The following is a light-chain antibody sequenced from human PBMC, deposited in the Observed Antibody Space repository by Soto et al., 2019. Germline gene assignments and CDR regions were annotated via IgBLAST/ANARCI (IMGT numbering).Light chain of an antibody. J-gene: IGLJ2*01. Sequence: QSVLTQSPSASASLRASVKLTCTLSSGQSSYAIAWHQQQPEKGPRYLMKLDSDGSHTKGDAIPDRFSGSSSGAERYLTISSLQSEDEADYYCQTWGTGIHVVFGGGTKLTVL. CDR2: LDSDGSH. V-gene: IGLV4-69*01. CDR1: SGQSSYA. CDR3: QTWGTGIHVV.